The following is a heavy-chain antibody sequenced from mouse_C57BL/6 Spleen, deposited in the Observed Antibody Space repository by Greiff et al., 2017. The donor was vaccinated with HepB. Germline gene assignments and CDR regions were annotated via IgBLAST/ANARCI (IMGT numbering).Heavy chain of an antibody. V-gene: IGHV2-2*01. CDR2: IWSGGST. CDR1: GFSLTSYG. CDR3: ARNDGYYLAWFAY. D-gene: IGHD2-3*01. J-gene: IGHJ3*01. Sequence: VQRVESGPGLVQPSQILSITCTVSGFSLTSYGVHWVRQSPGKGLEWLGVIWSGGSTDYNAAFISRLSISKDNSKSQVFFKMNSLQADDTAIYYCARNDGYYLAWFAYWGQGTLVTVSA.